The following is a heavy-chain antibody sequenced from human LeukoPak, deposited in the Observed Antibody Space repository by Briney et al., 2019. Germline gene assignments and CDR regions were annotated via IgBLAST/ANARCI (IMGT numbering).Heavy chain of an antibody. J-gene: IGHJ5*02. CDR1: GFTVSSNY. Sequence: PEGSLRLSCAASGFTVSSNYMSWVRQAPGKGLEWVSVIYSGGSTYYADSVKGRFTISRDNTKNTLYLQMNSLRAEDTSVFYCARGGAYCGGDCFSPWGQGALVTVSS. CDR3: ARGGAYCGGDCFSP. V-gene: IGHV3-66*01. CDR2: IYSGGST. D-gene: IGHD2-21*02.